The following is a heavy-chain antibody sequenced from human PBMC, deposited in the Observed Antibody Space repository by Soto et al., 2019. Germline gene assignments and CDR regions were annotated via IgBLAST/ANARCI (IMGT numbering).Heavy chain of an antibody. Sequence: QSQTLSLTCAISGDSVSSNSAAWNWIRQSPSRGLEWLGRTYYRSKWYNDYAVSVKSRITINPDTSKNQFSLQLNSVTPEDTAVYYCARESGAVVAATTGWFDPWGQGTLVTVSS. CDR1: GDSVSSNSAA. D-gene: IGHD2-15*01. CDR3: ARESGAVVAATTGWFDP. J-gene: IGHJ5*02. CDR2: TYYRSKWYN. V-gene: IGHV6-1*01.